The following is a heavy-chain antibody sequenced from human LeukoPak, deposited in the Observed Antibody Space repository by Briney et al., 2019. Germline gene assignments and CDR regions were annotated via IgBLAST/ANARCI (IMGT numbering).Heavy chain of an antibody. Sequence: GASLKISYKASDTSLTSYWIGWGRQMPGKGLEWRGIIYPGASDTRYSPSFQGQVTISADKSISTAYLQWSSLKASDTAMYYCARQEANSGFLGHWGQGTLVTVSS. J-gene: IGHJ4*02. V-gene: IGHV5-51*01. CDR3: ARQEANSGFLGH. D-gene: IGHD5-12*01. CDR2: IYPGASDT. CDR1: DTSLTSYW.